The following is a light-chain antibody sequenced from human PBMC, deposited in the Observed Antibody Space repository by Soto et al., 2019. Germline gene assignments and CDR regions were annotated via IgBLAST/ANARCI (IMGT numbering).Light chain of an antibody. Sequence: DIQMTQSPSSLSASVGDRVTITCRASQSISSYLNWYQQKPGKAPKLLIYAASSLQSGVPSRFSGSGSGTDFTLTISSLEPEDFATYYCQQRSKWPLTFGGGTKVEI. CDR1: QSISSY. CDR3: QQRSKWPLT. CDR2: AAS. V-gene: IGKV1-39*01. J-gene: IGKJ4*01.